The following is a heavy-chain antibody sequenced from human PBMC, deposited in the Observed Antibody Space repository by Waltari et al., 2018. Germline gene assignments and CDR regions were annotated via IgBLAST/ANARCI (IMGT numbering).Heavy chain of an antibody. CDR3: ARGGLYGQQLLESAFEI. V-gene: IGHV1-69*05. J-gene: IGHJ3*02. Sequence: QVQLVQSGAELKKPGSSVKVSCKASGGSFSTYAITWVRQAPGHGLAGMGGISQIVGTANYEQKMQDRGTIITDESMTTAYMELGGLTSEDTAVYYCARGGLYGQQLLESAFEIWGQGTKVTVSS. D-gene: IGHD6-13*01. CDR2: ISQIVGTA. CDR1: GGSFSTYA.